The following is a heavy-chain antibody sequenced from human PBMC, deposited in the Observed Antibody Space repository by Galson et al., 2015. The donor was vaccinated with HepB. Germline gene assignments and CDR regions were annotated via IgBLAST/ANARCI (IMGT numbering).Heavy chain of an antibody. CDR1: GYNFTDA. CDR2: ISADSGSA. V-gene: IGHV1-18*01. D-gene: IGHD6-19*01. J-gene: IGHJ4*02. Sequence: SCKASGYNFTDAMSWVRQAPGQGLECMGWISADSGSARYAEMFQGRVTMTTDTSTNTAYLELRSLRLDDTAVYYCATGRSIVWSFDYWGQGTLVTVSS. CDR3: ATGRSIVWSFDY.